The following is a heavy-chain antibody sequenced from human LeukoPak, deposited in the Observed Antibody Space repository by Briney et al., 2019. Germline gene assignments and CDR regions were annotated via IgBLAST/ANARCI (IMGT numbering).Heavy chain of an antibody. CDR1: GFTFSNYA. V-gene: IGHV3-21*01. CDR2: ISSSSSYI. D-gene: IGHD2-15*01. Sequence: GGSLRLSCTASGFTFSNYAMNRVRQAPGKGLEWVSSISSSSSYIYYADSVKGRFTISRDNAKNSLYLQMNSLRAEDTAVYYCARDLGYCSGGSCPLDYWGQGTLVTVSS. CDR3: ARDLGYCSGGSCPLDY. J-gene: IGHJ4*02.